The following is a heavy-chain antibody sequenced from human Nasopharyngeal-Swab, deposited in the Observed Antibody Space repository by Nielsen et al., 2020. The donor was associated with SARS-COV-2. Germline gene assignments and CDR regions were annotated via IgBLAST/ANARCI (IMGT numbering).Heavy chain of an antibody. CDR2: TYYKSKWYT. CDR1: GDSVSSDSFA. CDR3: ARARTRSFDY. V-gene: IGHV6-1*01. J-gene: IGHJ4*02. Sequence: LRLSCAISGDSVSSDSFAWNWIGQSPSRGLEWLGRTYYKSKWYTDYAVSVKGRITVNPDTSKNHFSLQLNSVTPEDTAVYYCARARTRSFDYWGQGTLVTVSS.